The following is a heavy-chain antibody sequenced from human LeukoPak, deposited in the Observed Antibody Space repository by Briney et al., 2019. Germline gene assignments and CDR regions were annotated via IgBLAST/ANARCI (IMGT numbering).Heavy chain of an antibody. CDR2: ISYDGSNK. J-gene: IGHJ4*02. CDR3: ASSLLWFGELPSFFDY. V-gene: IGHV3-30*03. CDR1: GFTFSSYG. D-gene: IGHD3-10*01. Sequence: PGRSLRLSCAASGFTFSSYGMHWVRQAPGKGLEWVAVISYDGSNKYYADSVKGRFTISRDNSKNTLYLQMNSLRAEDTAVYYCASSLLWFGELPSFFDYWGQGTLVTVSS.